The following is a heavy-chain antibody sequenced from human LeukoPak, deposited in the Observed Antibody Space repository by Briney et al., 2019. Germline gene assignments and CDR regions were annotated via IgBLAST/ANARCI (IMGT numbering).Heavy chain of an antibody. V-gene: IGHV1-18*01. CDR3: ARDREGYNWNFETSSPYYYYMDV. CDR1: GYTFTSYG. D-gene: IGHD1-7*01. CDR2: ISAYNGNT. Sequence: GASVTVSCKASGYTFTSYGISWVRQAPGQGLEWMGWISAYNGNTSYAQKLQGRVTMTTDTSTSTAYMELRSLRSDDTAVYYCARDREGYNWNFETSSPYYYYMDVWGKGTTVTVSS. J-gene: IGHJ6*03.